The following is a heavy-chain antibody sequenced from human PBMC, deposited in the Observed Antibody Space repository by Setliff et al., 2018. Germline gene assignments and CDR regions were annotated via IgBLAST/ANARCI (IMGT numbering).Heavy chain of an antibody. CDR1: GGSISSYY. CDR3: AREQWLDPPGYYYMDV. J-gene: IGHJ6*03. CDR2: IYIGGSA. V-gene: IGHV4-4*07. Sequence: SETLSLTCTVSGGSISSYYWSWIRQPAGKGLEWIGHIYIGGSAKYNPSLKSRVTMSIDTSKNKFSLKLNSVTAADMAVYYCAREQWLDPPGYYYMDVWAKGTTVTVSS. D-gene: IGHD6-19*01.